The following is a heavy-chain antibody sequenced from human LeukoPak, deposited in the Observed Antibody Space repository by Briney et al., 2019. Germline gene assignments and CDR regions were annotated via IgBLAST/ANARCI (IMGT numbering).Heavy chain of an antibody. J-gene: IGHJ6*03. Sequence: GGSLRLSCAASGFTFSSYSMNWVRQAPGKGLEWVANIKQDGSEKYYVDSVKGRFTISRDNAKNSLYLQMNSLRAEDTAVYYCARGDYDFWSGYLRYYYYYMDVWGKGTTVTVSS. V-gene: IGHV3-7*01. D-gene: IGHD3-3*01. CDR1: GFTFSSYS. CDR2: IKQDGSEK. CDR3: ARGDYDFWSGYLRYYYYYMDV.